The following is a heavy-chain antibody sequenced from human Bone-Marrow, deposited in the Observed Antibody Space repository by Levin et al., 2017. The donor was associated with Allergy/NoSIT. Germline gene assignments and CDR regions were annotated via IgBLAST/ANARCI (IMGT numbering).Heavy chain of an antibody. D-gene: IGHD3-10*01. Sequence: KSGGSLRLSCTASGFTFSDFYMTWIRQAPGKGLEWISHISKDGTYRNYEDSVEGRFTISRDNAENSVYLQINDLRVEDTALYFCTRGTFSDYWGQGTLVTVSS. CDR1: GFTFSDFY. J-gene: IGHJ4*02. CDR3: TRGTFSDY. V-gene: IGHV3-11*06. CDR2: ISKDGTYR.